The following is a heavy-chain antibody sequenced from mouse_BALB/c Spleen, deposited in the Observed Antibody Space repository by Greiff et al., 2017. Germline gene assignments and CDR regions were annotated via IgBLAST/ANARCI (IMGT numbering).Heavy chain of an antibody. CDR2: INPSNGRT. Sequence: QVQLQQPGAELVKPGASVKLSCKASGYTFTSYWMHWVKQRPGQGLEWIGEINPSNGRTNYNEKFKSKATLTVDKSSSTAYMQLSSLTSEDTAVYFCARWGATATLDYYAMDYWGQGTSVTVSS. CDR1: GYTFTSYW. D-gene: IGHD1-2*01. CDR3: ARWGATATLDYYAMDY. J-gene: IGHJ4*01. V-gene: IGHV1S81*02.